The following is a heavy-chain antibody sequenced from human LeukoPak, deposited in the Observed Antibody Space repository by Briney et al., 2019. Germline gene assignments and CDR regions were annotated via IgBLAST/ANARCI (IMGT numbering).Heavy chain of an antibody. CDR2: MNPNSGNT. CDR1: GYTFTSYD. V-gene: IGHV1-8*03. Sequence: ASVKVSCKASGYTFTSYDINWVRQATGQGLEWMGWMNPNSGNTGYAQKFQGRVTITADESTSTAYMELSSLRSEDTAVYYCASLLYCSSTSCPHDAFDIWGQGTMVTVSS. J-gene: IGHJ3*02. CDR3: ASLLYCSSTSCPHDAFDI. D-gene: IGHD2-2*01.